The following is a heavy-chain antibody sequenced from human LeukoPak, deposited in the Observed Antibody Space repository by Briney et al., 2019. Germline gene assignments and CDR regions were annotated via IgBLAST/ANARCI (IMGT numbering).Heavy chain of an antibody. J-gene: IGHJ4*02. Sequence: GGSLRLSCAASGFTFSSYSMNWVRQAPGKGLEWVSSISSSSSYIYYADSVKGRFTISRDNAKNSLYLQMNSLRAEDTAVYYCARGARWLQPLDYWGQGTLVTVSS. CDR1: GFTFSSYS. CDR2: ISSSSSYI. D-gene: IGHD5-24*01. V-gene: IGHV3-21*01. CDR3: ARGARWLQPLDY.